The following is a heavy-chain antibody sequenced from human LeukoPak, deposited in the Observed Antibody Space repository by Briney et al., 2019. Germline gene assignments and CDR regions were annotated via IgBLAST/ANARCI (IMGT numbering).Heavy chain of an antibody. Sequence: SETLSLTCTVSGGSISSYYWSWIRQPAGKGLEWIGRIYTSGSTNYNPSLKSRVTMSVDTSKNQFSLKLSFVTAADTAVYYCARAPVTSCRGAFCYPFDIWGQGTLVTVSS. J-gene: IGHJ4*02. V-gene: IGHV4-4*07. CDR2: IYTSGST. CDR3: ARAPVTSCRGAFCYPFDI. CDR1: GGSISSYY. D-gene: IGHD2-15*01.